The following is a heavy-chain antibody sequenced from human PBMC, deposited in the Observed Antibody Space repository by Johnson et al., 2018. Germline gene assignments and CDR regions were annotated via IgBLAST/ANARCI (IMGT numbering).Heavy chain of an antibody. J-gene: IGHJ6*03. V-gene: IGHV3-73*01. CDR1: GFTFSGSA. Sequence: VQLVESGGGLVQPGGSLKLSCAASGFTFSGSAMHWVRQASGKGLEWVGRLRRKANSYATAYAASVKGRLTISRDASKHTASLQMNSLKTEDPAVYYCTTVGPPHQPGSWVRRYYYYMDVWGQGTTVTVSS. CDR2: LRRKANSYAT. D-gene: IGHD1-26*01. CDR3: TTVGPPHQPGSWVRRYYYYMDV.